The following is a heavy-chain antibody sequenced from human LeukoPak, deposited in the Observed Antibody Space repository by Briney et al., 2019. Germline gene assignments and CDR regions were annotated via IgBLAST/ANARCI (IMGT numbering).Heavy chain of an antibody. CDR1: GFTFSVSG. V-gene: IGHV3-7*03. J-gene: IGHJ4*02. D-gene: IGHD1-26*01. CDR3: ARWDLAAGHDY. Sequence: PGGSLRLSCVVSGFTFSVSGMDWVRQAPGKGLEWVANIKQDGSERYYVDSVKGRFTISRDNAKNSLYLQMNSLRAEDTAVYYCARWDLAAGHDYWGQGTLVTVSS. CDR2: IKQDGSER.